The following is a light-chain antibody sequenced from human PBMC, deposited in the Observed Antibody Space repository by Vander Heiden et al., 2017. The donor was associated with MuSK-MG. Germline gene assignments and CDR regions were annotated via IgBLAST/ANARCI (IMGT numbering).Light chain of an antibody. CDR2: AAS. Sequence: IQITPSPSSLSASVGDRVTITCRASQSISSYLNWYQQKPGKAPKLLIYAASSLQSGVPSRFSGSGSGTDFTLTISSLQPEDFATYYCQQSDSTPVTFGQGTKLEIK. V-gene: IGKV1-39*01. J-gene: IGKJ2*01. CDR3: QQSDSTPVT. CDR1: QSISSY.